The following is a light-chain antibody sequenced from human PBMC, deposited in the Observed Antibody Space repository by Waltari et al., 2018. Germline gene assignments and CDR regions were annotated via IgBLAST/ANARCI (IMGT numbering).Light chain of an antibody. Sequence: EIVLTQSPGTLSLSPGESATLSCRASQSVSSYLAWYQQKPGQAPRLLIHDASNRATGIPARFSGSGSGTDFTLTISSLEPEDFAVYYCQQRSNWPTITFGQGTRLEIK. CDR3: QQRSNWPTIT. V-gene: IGKV3-11*01. J-gene: IGKJ5*01. CDR1: QSVSSY. CDR2: DAS.